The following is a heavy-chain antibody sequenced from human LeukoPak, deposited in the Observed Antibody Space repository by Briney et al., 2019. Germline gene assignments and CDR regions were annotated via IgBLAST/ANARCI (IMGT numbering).Heavy chain of an antibody. J-gene: IGHJ4*02. CDR2: MHNGVHT. CDR1: GDSINNYF. D-gene: IGHD4/OR15-4a*01. Sequence: PSETLSLTCTVPGDSINNYFWSWIRQLPGKGLEWIGYMHNGVHTNYNPSLKSRVTISGDTSKNQLSLKLTSVTAADTAVYYCAATIRRDYGDTNLDYWGQGTLVTVSS. V-gene: IGHV4-59*01. CDR3: AATIRRDYGDTNLDY.